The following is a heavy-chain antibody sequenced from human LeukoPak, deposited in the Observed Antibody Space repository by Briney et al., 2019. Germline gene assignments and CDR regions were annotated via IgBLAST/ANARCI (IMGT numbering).Heavy chain of an antibody. CDR2: INGSGGST. Sequence: PGGSLRLSCAASGFTFSSYAMSWVRQAPGKGLEWVSPINGSGGSTYYADSVKGRFTISRDNAKNTLYLQMNSLRAEDTAVYYCAKLFLSPYSFDYWGQGILVTASS. V-gene: IGHV3-23*01. CDR1: GFTFSSYA. J-gene: IGHJ4*02. CDR3: AKLFLSPYSFDY. D-gene: IGHD3-10*02.